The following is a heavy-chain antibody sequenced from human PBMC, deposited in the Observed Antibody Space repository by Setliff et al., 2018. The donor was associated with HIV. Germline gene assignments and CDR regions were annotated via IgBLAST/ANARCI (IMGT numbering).Heavy chain of an antibody. J-gene: IGHJ4*02. D-gene: IGHD4-17*01. Sequence: SETLSLTCTVSDSGTYYWSWIRQPAGKGLEWIGRVSSRGDTNYNPSLKSRVTMSVDTSKNQFSLKLTSVTASDTAVYYCARAAAGNTDPFDLWGQGSPVTVSS. CDR3: ARAAAGNTDPFDL. CDR2: VSSRGDT. V-gene: IGHV4-4*07. CDR1: DSGTYY.